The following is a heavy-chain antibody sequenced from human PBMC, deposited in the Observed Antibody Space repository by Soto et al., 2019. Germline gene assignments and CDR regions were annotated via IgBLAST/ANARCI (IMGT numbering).Heavy chain of an antibody. Sequence: SVKVSCKASGSGFISSGIQWVRQAHGQRLEWIGWIVVASGQTNYAQNFRGRVAITRDTSTATAYIELTGLTSEDTAVYFCSADRPDIGVGWWVWGQGTTVTVSS. D-gene: IGHD2-15*01. V-gene: IGHV1-58*02. CDR1: GSGFISSG. CDR2: IVVASGQT. J-gene: IGHJ6*02. CDR3: SADRPDIGVGWWV.